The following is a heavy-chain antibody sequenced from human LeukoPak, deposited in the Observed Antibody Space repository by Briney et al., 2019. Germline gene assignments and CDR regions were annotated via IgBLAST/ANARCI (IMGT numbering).Heavy chain of an antibody. CDR3: ARVQFGGNWFDP. CDR1: GYTFTGYY. CDR2: IYPNSGGT. J-gene: IGHJ5*02. D-gene: IGHD4-23*01. V-gene: IGHV1-2*02. Sequence: PLDSVTVSCKASGYTFTGYYMHWVRQAPGQGLEWMGWIYPNSGGTNYAQKFQGRVTVTREPSISTAYMEPSRLRSDDTAVYYCARVQFGGNWFDPWGQGTLVTVSS.